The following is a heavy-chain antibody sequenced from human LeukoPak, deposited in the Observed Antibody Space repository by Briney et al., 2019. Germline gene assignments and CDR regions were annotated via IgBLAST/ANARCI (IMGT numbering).Heavy chain of an antibody. D-gene: IGHD3-10*01. J-gene: IGHJ4*02. V-gene: IGHV4-59*01. CDR2: IYYSGST. CDR1: GGSISSYY. Sequence: PSETLSLTCTVSGGSISSYYWSWIRQPPAKGLEWIGYIYYSGSTNYNPSLQSRVTIPVDPSKNQFSLKLRSVTAADTAVYYCARGGGGYYGSGSYYNRPLDYWGQGTLVTVSS. CDR3: ARGGGGYYGSGSYYNRPLDY.